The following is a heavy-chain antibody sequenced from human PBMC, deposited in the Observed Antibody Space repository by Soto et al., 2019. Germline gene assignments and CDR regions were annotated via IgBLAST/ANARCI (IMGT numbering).Heavy chain of an antibody. D-gene: IGHD3-22*01. CDR1: GTSIRHDNFY. CDR2: ISYGGIT. CDR3: ARDLDGVVTSRGAFAV. J-gene: IGHJ3*01. Sequence: QVRLQESVQGLGRPSQTLSLIRTVSGTSIRHDNFYWCFLRQRPGTGLEWLGYISYGGITFYNPSLESRLFMSVDPSNNKFSLNLKSVTAADTARYYCARDLDGVVTSRGAFAVWGPGTLVTVSS. V-gene: IGHV4-31*03.